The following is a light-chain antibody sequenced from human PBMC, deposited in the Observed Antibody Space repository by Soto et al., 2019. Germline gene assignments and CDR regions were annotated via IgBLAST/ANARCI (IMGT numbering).Light chain of an antibody. J-gene: IGKJ1*01. CDR2: DAS. CDR1: QSVKNH. V-gene: IGKV3D-15*01. CDR3: QEYNAWPPGT. Sequence: EIVMTQSPATLSVSSGEGVTLSCRASQSVKNHLAWYQHKPGQSPRLLIYDASTRATGVPATFSAGGSGTEFTLVISSLQSEDAAVYFCQEYNAWPPGTFGQGTKVESK.